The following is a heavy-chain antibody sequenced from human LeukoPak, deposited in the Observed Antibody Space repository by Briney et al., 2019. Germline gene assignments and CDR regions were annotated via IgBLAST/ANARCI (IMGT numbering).Heavy chain of an antibody. Sequence: QTGGSLRLSCAASGFTFSSYAMSWVRQAPGKGLEWVSAISGSGGSTYYADSVKGRFTISRDNSKNTLYLQMNSLRAEDTAVYYCAKGMHGYSSSWSDYWGQGTLVTVSS. CDR1: GFTFSSYA. CDR2: ISGSGGST. D-gene: IGHD6-13*01. J-gene: IGHJ4*02. V-gene: IGHV3-23*01. CDR3: AKGMHGYSSSWSDY.